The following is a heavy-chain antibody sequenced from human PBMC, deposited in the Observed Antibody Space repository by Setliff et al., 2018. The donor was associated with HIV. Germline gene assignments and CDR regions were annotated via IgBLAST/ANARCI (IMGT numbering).Heavy chain of an antibody. CDR2: ISYDGTNK. CDR1: GFTFSSYA. J-gene: IGHJ6*02. Sequence: GGSLRLSCAASGFTFSSYAMHWVRQAPGKGLEWVAVISYDGTNKYFADSAKGRFTISRDNPKNTLYLQMNSLRGDDTAMYYCAKDRHGDYFHYYGMDVWGQGTTVTSP. D-gene: IGHD4-17*01. CDR3: AKDRHGDYFHYYGMDV. V-gene: IGHV3-30-3*01.